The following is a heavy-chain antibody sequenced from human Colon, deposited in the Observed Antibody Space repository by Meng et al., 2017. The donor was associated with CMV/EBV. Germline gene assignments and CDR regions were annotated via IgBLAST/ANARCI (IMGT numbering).Heavy chain of an antibody. V-gene: IGHV3-23*01. D-gene: IGHD2-15*01. CDR2: IGGTDGKT. J-gene: IGHJ3*02. CDR1: AFRFRDYA. CDR3: AKDFVGFNGIWDAFDM. Sequence: GESLKISCAASAFRFRDYAMNWVRQAPGKGLEWVSSIGGTDGKTYCAESVKGRFTISRDNSKNTLYLEMNSLRADDTAVYYCAKDFVGFNGIWDAFDMWGQGTMVTVSS.